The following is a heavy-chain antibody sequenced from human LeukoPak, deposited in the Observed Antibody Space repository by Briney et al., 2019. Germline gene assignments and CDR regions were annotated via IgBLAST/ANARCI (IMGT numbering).Heavy chain of an antibody. CDR1: GGSVSSDSYY. J-gene: IGHJ3*02. D-gene: IGHD6-19*01. V-gene: IGHV3-11*05. CDR2: ISSSSSYT. Sequence: LSLTCTVSGGSVSSDSYYWSWIRQAPGKGLEWVSYISSSSSYTNYADSVKGRFTISRDNAKNSLYLQMNSLRAEDTAVYYCARVRKYSSGWYDAFDIWGQGTMVTVSS. CDR3: ARVRKYSSGWYDAFDI.